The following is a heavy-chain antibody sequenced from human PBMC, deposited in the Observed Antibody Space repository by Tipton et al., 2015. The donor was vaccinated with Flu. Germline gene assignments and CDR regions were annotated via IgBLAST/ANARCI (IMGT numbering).Heavy chain of an antibody. CDR1: GDAIRSDYL. CDR2: VFRSGSG. V-gene: IGHV4-38-2*01. D-gene: IGHD4-11*01. CDR3: VRRDYSNYVSDTKNWFDS. Sequence: TLSLTCSVSGDAIRSDYLCGWIRQPPGRGLEWIGNVFRSGSGYLNPSLKSRVAISIDTSRKQFSLKLSSLTAADTAVYFCVRRDYSNYVSDTKNWFDSGGQGTLVTVSS. J-gene: IGHJ5*01.